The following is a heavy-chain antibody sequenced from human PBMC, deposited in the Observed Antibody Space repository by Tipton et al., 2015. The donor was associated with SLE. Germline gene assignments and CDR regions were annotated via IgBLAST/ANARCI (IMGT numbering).Heavy chain of an antibody. D-gene: IGHD6-19*01. Sequence: LRLSCAVYGWSFSGYYWSWIRQPPGKGLEWIGSIYHSGSTNYNPSLKSRVTISVDTSKNQFSLKLSSVTAADTAVYYCARPAVAGIGGPFDYWGQGTLVTVSS. CDR2: IYHSGST. V-gene: IGHV4-34*01. J-gene: IGHJ4*02. CDR1: GWSFSGYY. CDR3: ARPAVAGIGGPFDY.